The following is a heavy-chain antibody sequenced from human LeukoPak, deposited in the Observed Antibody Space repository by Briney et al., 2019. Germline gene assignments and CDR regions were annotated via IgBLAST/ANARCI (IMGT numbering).Heavy chain of an antibody. CDR1: GYTFTGYY. Sequence: ASVKVSCKSSGYTFTGYYMHWVRQAPGQGLEWMGWINPNSGGTNYAQKFQGRVTMTRDTSISTAYMELSRLRSDDTAVYYCAREGVDWNHSVYYFDYWGQGTLVTVSS. J-gene: IGHJ4*02. CDR3: AREGVDWNHSVYYFDY. V-gene: IGHV1-2*02. CDR2: INPNSGGT. D-gene: IGHD1-1*01.